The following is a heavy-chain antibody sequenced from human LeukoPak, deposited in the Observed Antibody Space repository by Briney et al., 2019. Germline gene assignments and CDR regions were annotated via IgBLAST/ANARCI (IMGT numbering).Heavy chain of an antibody. CDR1: GGSISSYY. CDR3: ARDLGSWSSGSFFDY. V-gene: IGHV4-59*01. CDR2: IYYSGST. Sequence: PSETLSLTCTVSGGSISSYYWSWIRQPPGKGLEWIGYIYYSGSTTYNPSLKSRVTISVDTSKNQFSLKLSSVTAADTAVYYCARDLGSWSSGSFFDYWGQGTLVTVSS. D-gene: IGHD6-19*01. J-gene: IGHJ4*02.